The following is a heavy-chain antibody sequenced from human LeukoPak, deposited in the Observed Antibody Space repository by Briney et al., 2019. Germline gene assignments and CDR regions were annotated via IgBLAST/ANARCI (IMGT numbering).Heavy chain of an antibody. D-gene: IGHD6-13*01. CDR1: GGSISSGGYY. CDR3: ARAGSSSPHFDY. J-gene: IGHJ4*02. Sequence: PSETLSLTCAVSGGSISSGGYYWSWIRQPAGKGLEWIGRIYTSGSTNYNPSLKSRVTMSVDTSKNQFSLKLSSVTAADTAVYYCARAGSSSPHFDYWGQGTLVTVSS. CDR2: IYTSGST. V-gene: IGHV4-61*02.